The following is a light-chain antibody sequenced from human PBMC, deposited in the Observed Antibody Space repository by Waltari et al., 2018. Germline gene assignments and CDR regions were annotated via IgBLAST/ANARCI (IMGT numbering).Light chain of an antibody. CDR1: HNILFSSNNKNF. Sequence: DIVMTQSPDSLSVSLGERATLNCKSSHNILFSSNNKNFLAWYQQKPGQSPKLLIYWASTRESGVPDRFSGSGSMTDFTLTINNLQAEDVAVYYCQQYYSTPPLFGQGTKVEI. CDR3: QQYYSTPPL. J-gene: IGKJ1*01. V-gene: IGKV4-1*01. CDR2: WAS.